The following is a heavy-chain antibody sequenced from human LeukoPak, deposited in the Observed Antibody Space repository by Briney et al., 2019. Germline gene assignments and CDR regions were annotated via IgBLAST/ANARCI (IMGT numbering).Heavy chain of an antibody. J-gene: IGHJ6*03. Sequence: PGGSPRLSCAASGFTFSSYAMSWVRQAPGKGLEWVSAISGSGGSTYYADSAKGRFTISRDNSKNTLYLQMNSLRAEDTAVYYCVRPDYGDYVRYYYMDVWGKGTTVTVSS. CDR2: ISGSGGST. CDR1: GFTFSSYA. D-gene: IGHD4-17*01. CDR3: VRPDYGDYVRYYYMDV. V-gene: IGHV3-23*01.